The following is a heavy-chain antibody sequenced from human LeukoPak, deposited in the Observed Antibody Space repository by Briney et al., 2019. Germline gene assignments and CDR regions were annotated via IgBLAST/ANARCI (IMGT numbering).Heavy chain of an antibody. CDR2: IKSKTDGGTT. J-gene: IGHJ4*02. CDR3: TTGYCSSTSCYDPDY. D-gene: IGHD2-2*01. CDR1: RFTFSNAW. V-gene: IGHV3-15*01. Sequence: GGSLRLSCAASRFTFSNAWMSWVRQAPRKGLEWVGRIKSKTDGGTTDYAAPVKGRFTISRDDSKNTLYLQMNSLKTEDTAVYYCTTGYCSSTSCYDPDYWGQGTLVTVSS.